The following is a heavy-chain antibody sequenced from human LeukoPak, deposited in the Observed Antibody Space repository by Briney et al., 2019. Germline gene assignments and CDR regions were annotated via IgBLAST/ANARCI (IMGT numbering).Heavy chain of an antibody. J-gene: IGHJ6*02. Sequence: ASVKVSCKASGYTFTSYDINWVRQATGQGLEWMGWMNPNSDNTGYEQKFQGRVTMTRNTSISTAYMELSRLRSDDTAVYYCARFLRYSYGAYYYYGMDVWGQGTTVTVSS. D-gene: IGHD5-18*01. CDR1: GYTFTSYD. V-gene: IGHV1-8*01. CDR2: MNPNSDNT. CDR3: ARFLRYSYGAYYYYGMDV.